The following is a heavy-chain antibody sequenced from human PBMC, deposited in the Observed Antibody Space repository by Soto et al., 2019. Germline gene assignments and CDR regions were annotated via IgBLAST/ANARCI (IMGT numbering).Heavy chain of an antibody. J-gene: IGHJ4*02. CDR2: ISTSSSYI. Sequence: PGGSLRLSCAASGFTFSTYSINWVRQAPGKGLEWVSSISTSSSYIYYADSVRGRFTISGDNSKNSLYLQMNSLRAEDTAVYYCAKVYKCSSFDWGQGTLVTVSS. CDR3: AKVYKCSSFD. D-gene: IGHD6-6*01. CDR1: GFTFSTYS. V-gene: IGHV3-21*04.